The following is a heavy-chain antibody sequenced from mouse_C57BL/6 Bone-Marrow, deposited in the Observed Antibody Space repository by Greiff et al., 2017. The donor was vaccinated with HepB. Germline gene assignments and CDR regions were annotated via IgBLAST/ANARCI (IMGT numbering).Heavy chain of an antibody. CDR2: IDPEDGET. V-gene: IGHV14-2*01. J-gene: IGHJ1*03. D-gene: IGHD1-1*01. CDR1: GFNIKDYY. CDR3: APHYGSPGYVDV. Sequence: VHVKQSGAELVKPGASVKLSCTASGFNIKDYYMHWVKQRTEQGLEWIGRIDPEDGETKYAPKFQGKATITADTSSNTAYLQLSSLTSEDTTVEYCAPHYGSPGYVDVWGTGTTVTVSA.